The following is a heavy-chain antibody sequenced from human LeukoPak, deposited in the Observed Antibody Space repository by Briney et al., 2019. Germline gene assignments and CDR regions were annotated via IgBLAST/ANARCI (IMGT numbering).Heavy chain of an antibody. Sequence: GGSLRLSFAASGFTFSSYVMTWVPWAPGIGLELVPPISVGGASTYDADSVKGRFTISRDNSKNTLHLQMNSLRVGDTAVYYCVTRGTTGTKYLEHWGQGTLVTVSS. CDR3: VTRGTTGTKYLEH. CDR1: GFTFSSYV. CDR2: ISVGGAST. V-gene: IGHV3-23*01. J-gene: IGHJ4*02. D-gene: IGHD1-1*01.